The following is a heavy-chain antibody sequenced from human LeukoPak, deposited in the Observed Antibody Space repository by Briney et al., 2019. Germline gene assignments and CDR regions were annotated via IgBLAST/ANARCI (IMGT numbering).Heavy chain of an antibody. D-gene: IGHD2-15*01. J-gene: IGHJ3*02. V-gene: IGHV4-30-2*01. Sequence: SQTLSLTCAVSGGSISSGGYSWSWIRQPPGKGLEWIGYIYHSGSTYYNPSLKSRVTISVDRSKNQFSLKLSSVTAADTAVYYCAREVLGAFDIWGQGTMVTVSS. CDR3: AREVLGAFDI. CDR1: GGSISSGGYS. CDR2: IYHSGST.